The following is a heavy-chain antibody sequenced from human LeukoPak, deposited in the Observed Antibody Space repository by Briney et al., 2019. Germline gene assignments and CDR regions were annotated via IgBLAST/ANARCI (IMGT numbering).Heavy chain of an antibody. J-gene: IGHJ4*02. V-gene: IGHV4-31*03. Sequence: SQTLSLTCTVSGGSISSGGYYWSWIRQHPGKGLEWIGYIYYSGSTYYNPSLKSRVTISVDTSKNQFSLKLSSVTAADTAVYYCARSGTAKYRFDYWGQGTLVTVSS. CDR2: IYYSGST. D-gene: IGHD2/OR15-2a*01. CDR3: ARSGTAKYRFDY. CDR1: GGSISSGGYY.